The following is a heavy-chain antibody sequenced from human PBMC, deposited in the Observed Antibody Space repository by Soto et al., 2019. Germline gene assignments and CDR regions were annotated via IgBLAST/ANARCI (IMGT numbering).Heavy chain of an antibody. Sequence: ASVKVSCKGSGYTFTSYGISWVRQAPGQGLEWMGWISAYNGNTNYAQKLQGRVTMTTDTSTSTAYMELRSLRSDDTAVYYCARALWGGXYYGSGSYKSRPKTFDYWGQGTLVTVSS. CDR2: ISAYNGNT. J-gene: IGHJ4*02. V-gene: IGHV1-18*04. CDR1: GYTFTSYG. CDR3: ARALWGGXYYGSGSYKSRPKTFDY. D-gene: IGHD3-10*01.